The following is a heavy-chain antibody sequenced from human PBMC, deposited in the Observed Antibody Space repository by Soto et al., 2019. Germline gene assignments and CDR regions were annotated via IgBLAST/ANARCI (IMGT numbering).Heavy chain of an antibody. J-gene: IGHJ4*02. V-gene: IGHV3-33*01. CDR2: IWYDGSNK. CDR1: GFTFSTYG. CDR3: ARDGSGSTHQFDY. D-gene: IGHD1-26*01. Sequence: QVQLGESGGGVGQPGWSLRLSCAASGFTFSTYGMHWVRQAPGKGLEWVAVIWYDGSNKYYADSVKGRFTISRDNSKNTLYRQMNSLRVEDTAVYYCARDGSGSTHQFDYWGQGTLVTVSS.